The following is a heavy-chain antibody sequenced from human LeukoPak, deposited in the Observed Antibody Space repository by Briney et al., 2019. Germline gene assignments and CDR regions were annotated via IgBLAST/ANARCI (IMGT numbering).Heavy chain of an antibody. CDR3: AKGGSPSGYSSSGY. Sequence: GGSLRLSCAASGFTFSTYAMSWVRQAPGQGLAWVSAICGSDGSRYYADSVKGRFTISRDNSKNTLYLQMNSLRGEDTAVYYCAKGGSPSGYSSSGYWGQGTLVTVSS. J-gene: IGHJ4*02. CDR1: GFTFSTYA. D-gene: IGHD2-2*01. CDR2: ICGSDGSR. V-gene: IGHV3-23*01.